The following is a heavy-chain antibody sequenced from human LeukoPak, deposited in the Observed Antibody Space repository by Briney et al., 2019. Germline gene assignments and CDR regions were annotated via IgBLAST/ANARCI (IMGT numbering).Heavy chain of an antibody. J-gene: IGHJ4*02. CDR1: GFTFSSYA. V-gene: IGHV3-30-3*01. CDR2: ISYDGSNK. D-gene: IGHD6-13*01. CDR3: ARRHTGIADY. Sequence: GRSLRLSCAASGFTFSSYAMHWVRQAPGKGLEWVAVISYDGSNKYYADSVKGRFTISRDNSKNTLYLQMNRLRAEDTAVYYCARRHTGIADYWGQGKLVTVSS.